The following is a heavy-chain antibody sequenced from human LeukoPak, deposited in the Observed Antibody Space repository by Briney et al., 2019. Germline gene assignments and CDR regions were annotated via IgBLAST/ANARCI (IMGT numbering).Heavy chain of an antibody. CDR3: WGNYDSSGYYYPDAFNI. J-gene: IGHJ3*02. CDR1: GYTFTSYG. CDR2: IIPIFGTA. V-gene: IGHV1-69*13. D-gene: IGHD3-22*01. Sequence: ASVKVSCKASGYTFTSYGISWVRQAPGQGLEWMGGIIPIFGTANYAQKFQGRVTITADESTSTAYMELSSLRSEDTAVYYCWGNYDSSGYYYPDAFNIWGQGTMVTVSS.